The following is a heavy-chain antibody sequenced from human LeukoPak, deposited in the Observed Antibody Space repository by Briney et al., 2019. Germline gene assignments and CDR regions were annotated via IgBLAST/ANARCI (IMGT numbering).Heavy chain of an antibody. CDR1: GGSITSYY. J-gene: IGHJ5*02. D-gene: IGHD2-2*01. CDR3: ARIMGFCSSTTCYPRFDP. V-gene: IGHV4-59*01. CDR2: IYYGGNT. Sequence: SETLSLTCTVSGGSITSYYWSWMRQPPGKGPEWIGYIYYGGNTDYNPSLKSRVTMSVDTSKNQFSLKLTSVTAADTAIYYCARIMGFCSSTTCYPRFDPWSQGTLVTVSS.